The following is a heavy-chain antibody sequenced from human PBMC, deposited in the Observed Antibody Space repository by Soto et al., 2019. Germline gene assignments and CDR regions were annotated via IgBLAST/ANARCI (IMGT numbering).Heavy chain of an antibody. CDR2: IIPIFGTA. CDR3: ARMGFGYYSSWGDYYGMDV. J-gene: IGHJ6*02. V-gene: IGHV1-69*06. Sequence: ASVKVSCKASGGTFSSYAISWVRQAPGQGLEWMGGIIPIFGTANYAQKFQGRVTITADKSTSTAYMELSSLRSEDTAVYYCARMGFGYYSSWGDYYGMDVWGQGTTVTVS. CDR1: GGTFSSYA. D-gene: IGHD2-2*03.